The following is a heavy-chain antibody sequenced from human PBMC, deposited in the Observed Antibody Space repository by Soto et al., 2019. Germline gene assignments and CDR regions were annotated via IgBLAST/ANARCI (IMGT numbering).Heavy chain of an antibody. CDR3: AKDAHSGSYFGP. J-gene: IGHJ4*02. Sequence: GGSLRLSCAASGFTFSSYGMHWVRQAPGKGLEWVAVISYDGSNKYYADSVKGRFTISRDNSKNTLYLQMNSLRAEDTAVHYCAKDAHSGSYFGPWGQGTLVTVS. D-gene: IGHD1-26*01. CDR1: GFTFSSYG. CDR2: ISYDGSNK. V-gene: IGHV3-30*18.